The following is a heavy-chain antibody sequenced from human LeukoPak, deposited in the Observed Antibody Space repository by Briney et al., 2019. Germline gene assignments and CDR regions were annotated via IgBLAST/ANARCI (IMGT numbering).Heavy chain of an antibody. J-gene: IGHJ4*02. Sequence: PGGSLRLSCAASGFTFSSYWMSWVRQAPGKGLEWVANIKHDGSEKYYVDSVKGRVTISRDNAKNSLYLQMNSLRAEDTAVYYCARDLRGYCFDYWGQGTLVTVSS. CDR3: ARDLRGYCFDY. V-gene: IGHV3-7*01. CDR2: IKHDGSEK. D-gene: IGHD3-10*01. CDR1: GFTFSSYW.